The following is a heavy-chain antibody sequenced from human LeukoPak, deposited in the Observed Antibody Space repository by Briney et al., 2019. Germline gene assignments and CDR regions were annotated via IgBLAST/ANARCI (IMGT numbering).Heavy chain of an antibody. V-gene: IGHV3-9*01. Sequence: PGGSLRLSCAASGFTFDDYAMHWVRRAPGKGLEWVSGISWNSGSIGYADSVKGRFTISRDNAKNSLYLQMNSLRAEDTALYYCAKSRAYYYDSSGYPNDAFDIWGQGTMVTVSS. CDR1: GFTFDDYA. D-gene: IGHD3-22*01. CDR3: AKSRAYYYDSSGYPNDAFDI. CDR2: ISWNSGSI. J-gene: IGHJ3*02.